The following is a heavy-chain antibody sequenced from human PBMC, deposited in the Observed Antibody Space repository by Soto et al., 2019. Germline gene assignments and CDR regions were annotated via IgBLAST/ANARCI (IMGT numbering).Heavy chain of an antibody. D-gene: IGHD7-27*01. CDR1: GGSVSSADWN. J-gene: IGHJ4*02. CDR2: IYEDGRT. Sequence: QVQLQESGPGLVKPSQTLSLTCTVSGGSVSSADWNWSWIRQTPGKGLEWIGHIYEDGRTYSNPSLMSRATISLDTSKNLFSLNLKSVTAADTAVYYCTRGPSGDKVDFWGQGLLVTVSS. CDR3: TRGPSGDKVDF. V-gene: IGHV4-30-4*08.